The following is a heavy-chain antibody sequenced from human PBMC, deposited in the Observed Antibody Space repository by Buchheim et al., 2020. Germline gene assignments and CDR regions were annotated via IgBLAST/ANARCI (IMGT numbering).Heavy chain of an antibody. CDR3: AKDLTYYDFWSGYYTRSEFDY. Sequence: EVQLLESGGGLVQPGGSLRLSCAASGFTFSSYAMSWVRQAPGKGLEWVSAISGSGGSTYYADSVKGRFTISRDNSKNTLYLQMNSLRAEDTAVYYCAKDLTYYDFWSGYYTRSEFDYWGQRAL. V-gene: IGHV3-23*01. CDR1: GFTFSSYA. J-gene: IGHJ4*02. D-gene: IGHD3-3*01. CDR2: ISGSGGST.